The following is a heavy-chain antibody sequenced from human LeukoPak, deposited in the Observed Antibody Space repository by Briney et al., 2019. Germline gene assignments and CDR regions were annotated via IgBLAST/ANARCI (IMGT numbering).Heavy chain of an antibody. D-gene: IGHD3-9*01. Sequence: PGGSLRLSCAASGFTVSTNYMGGVRQAPGKGLEWVSIIYSDGTTYYADSAKGRFTISRDNSKNKLYLQMTSLRAEDTAVYYCAIRGYYDILIFDYWGQGALVTVSS. CDR3: AIRGYYDILIFDY. CDR1: GFTVSTNY. V-gene: IGHV3-53*01. CDR2: IYSDGTT. J-gene: IGHJ4*02.